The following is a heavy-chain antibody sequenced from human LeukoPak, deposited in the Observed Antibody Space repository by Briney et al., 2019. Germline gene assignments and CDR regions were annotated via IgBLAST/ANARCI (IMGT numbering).Heavy chain of an antibody. D-gene: IGHD3-3*01. CDR2: INHSGST. CDR1: GGSFSGYY. V-gene: IGHV4-34*01. CDR3: ASTRGVNQR. Sequence: SETLSLTCAVYGGSFSGYYWSWIRQPPGKGLEWIGEINHSGSTNYNPSLKSRVTISVDTSKNQFSLKLSSVTAADTAVYYCASTRGVNQRGGQGTLFTASS. J-gene: IGHJ4*02.